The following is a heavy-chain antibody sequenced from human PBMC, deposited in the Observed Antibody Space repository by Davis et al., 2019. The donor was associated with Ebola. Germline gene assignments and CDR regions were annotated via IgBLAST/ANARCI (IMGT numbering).Heavy chain of an antibody. D-gene: IGHD1-26*01. CDR1: GYTFSDCA. V-gene: IGHV1-3*01. CDR3: AREVGPRGFSSFDY. CDR2: VNGGNGGA. J-gene: IGHJ4*02. Sequence: ASVKVSCKASGYTFSDCAVHWLRQAPGQRLEWMGWVNGGNGGAIYSQKFRARLSITRDTSVTTAYMELTGLTSEDTGVSFCAREVGPRGFSSFDYWGQGTLVTVSS.